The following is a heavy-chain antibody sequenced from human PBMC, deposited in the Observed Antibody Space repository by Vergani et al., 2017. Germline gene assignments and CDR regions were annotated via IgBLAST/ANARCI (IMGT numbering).Heavy chain of an antibody. D-gene: IGHD2-21*01. CDR2: VFYGGRT. CDR3: ARHISVVRPSSMTAFDY. J-gene: IGHJ4*02. Sequence: QVRLQESGPGLVKPSETLSLTCTVSGASVSTSSYAWGWIRQPPGKTLEWIGTVFYGGRTSYNPSLKSRVTLSLDTSKKQISLHLTSVTAADTAVYYCARHISVVRPSSMTAFDYWGQGTLVTVSS. V-gene: IGHV4-39*01. CDR1: GASVSTSSYA.